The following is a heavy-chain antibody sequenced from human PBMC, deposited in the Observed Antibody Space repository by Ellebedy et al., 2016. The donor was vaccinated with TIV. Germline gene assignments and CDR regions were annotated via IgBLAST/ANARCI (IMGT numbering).Heavy chain of an antibody. CDR2: IYYSGST. J-gene: IGHJ4*02. D-gene: IGHD1-14*01. V-gene: IGHV4-30-4*01. CDR3: ARGPLPEGDY. Sequence: LRLSXTVSGGSISSGDYYWSWIRQPPGKGLEWIGYIYYSGSTYYNPSLKSRVTISVDTSKNQFSLKLSSVTAADTAVYYCARGPLPEGDYWGQGTLVTVSS. CDR1: GGSISSGDYY.